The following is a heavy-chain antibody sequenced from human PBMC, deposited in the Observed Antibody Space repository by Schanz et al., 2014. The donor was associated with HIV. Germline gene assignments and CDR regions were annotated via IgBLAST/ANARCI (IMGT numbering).Heavy chain of an antibody. Sequence: QVQLVESGGGVVQPGRSLRLSCAASGFTFDNYGMHWVRQAPGKGLEWVAVISYDGRNKYYADSVKGRFTISRDNAKXXLXXXMNXXRDEDTAVYYCATDSSSSYLEYFHHWGQGTLVTVSS. CDR1: GFTFDNYG. V-gene: IGHV3-30*03. CDR2: ISYDGRNK. D-gene: IGHD6-6*01. J-gene: IGHJ1*01. CDR3: ATDSSSSYLEYFHH.